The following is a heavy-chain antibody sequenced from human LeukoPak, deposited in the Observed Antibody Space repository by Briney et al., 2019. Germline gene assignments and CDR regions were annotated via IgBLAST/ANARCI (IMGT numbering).Heavy chain of an antibody. J-gene: IGHJ4*02. CDR3: ASLIVATDY. Sequence: SETLSLTCAVYGGSFSGYYWSWIRQPPGKGLEWLGEINHSGSTNYNPSLKSRVTISVDTSKNQFSLKLSSVTAADTAVYYCASLIVATDYWGQGTLVTVSS. V-gene: IGHV4-34*01. D-gene: IGHD5-12*01. CDR1: GGSFSGYY. CDR2: INHSGST.